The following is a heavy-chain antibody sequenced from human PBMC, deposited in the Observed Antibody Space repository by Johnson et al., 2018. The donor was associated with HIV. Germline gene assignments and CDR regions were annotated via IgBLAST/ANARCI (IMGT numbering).Heavy chain of an antibody. CDR3: ARNRPVSYGYRGAFDI. CDR1: GFTFSSFT. D-gene: IGHD5-18*01. Sequence: QVQLVESGGGVVRPGRSLRLSCAASGFTFSSFTMHWVRQAPGKGLEWVAVISDDVSSTFYVDSVKGRFTISRDNSKNTLYLQMNSRRAEDTAVYYCARNRPVSYGYRGAFDIWGQGTMVTVSS. J-gene: IGHJ3*02. CDR2: ISDDVSST. V-gene: IGHV3-30*14.